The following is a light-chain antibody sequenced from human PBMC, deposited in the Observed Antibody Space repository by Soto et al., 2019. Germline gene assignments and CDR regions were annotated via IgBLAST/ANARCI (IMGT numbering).Light chain of an antibody. CDR2: EVN. V-gene: IGLV2-14*01. Sequence: QSALTQPASVSGSPGQSITFSCTGTSSDIGGYKYVCWYQQHPGKAPKLIIYEVNRRPSGVSYRFSGSKSGNTASLSISGLQAEDEADYFCSSYTSSGTLEFGGGTSSPS. CDR3: SSYTSSGTLE. J-gene: IGLJ3*02. CDR1: SSDIGGYKY.